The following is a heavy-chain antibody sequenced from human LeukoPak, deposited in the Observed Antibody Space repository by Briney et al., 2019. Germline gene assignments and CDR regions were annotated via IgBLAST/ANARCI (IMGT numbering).Heavy chain of an antibody. CDR3: ARVDCSSTSCPLGYFDY. D-gene: IGHD2-2*01. Sequence: PSETLSLTCAVYGGPFSGYSWTWFRQPPGKGLDWIGEINHSGSTNYNPSLKSRVTISVDTSKNQFSLKLSSVTAADTAVYYCARVDCSSTSCPLGYFDYWGRGTLVTVSS. J-gene: IGHJ4*02. CDR2: INHSGST. V-gene: IGHV4-34*01. CDR1: GGPFSGYS.